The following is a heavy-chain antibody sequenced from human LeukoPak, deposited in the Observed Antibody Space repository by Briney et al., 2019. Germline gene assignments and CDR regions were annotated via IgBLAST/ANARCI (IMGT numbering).Heavy chain of an antibody. CDR3: ATDPHCSSTSCYTSGI. J-gene: IGHJ3*02. CDR1: GYTFTGYY. CDR2: INPNSGGT. V-gene: IGHV1-2*02. D-gene: IGHD2-2*02. Sequence: ASVKVSCKASGYTFTGYYMHWVRQAPGQGPEWMGWINPNSGGTNYAQKFQGRVTMTRDTSISTAYMELSRLRSDDTAVYYCATDPHCSSTSCYTSGIWGQGTMVTVSS.